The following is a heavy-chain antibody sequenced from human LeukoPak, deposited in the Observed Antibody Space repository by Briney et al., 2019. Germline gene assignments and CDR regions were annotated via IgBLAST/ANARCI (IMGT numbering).Heavy chain of an antibody. J-gene: IGHJ4*02. Sequence: GGSLRLSCAASGFTFSSYAMSWVRQAPGKGLEWVSAISGSGGSTYYADSVKSRFTISRDNSKNTLYLQMNSLRAEDTAVYYCAKGLLWFGELTDFDYWGQGTLVTVSS. CDR2: ISGSGGST. V-gene: IGHV3-23*01. CDR1: GFTFSSYA. CDR3: AKGLLWFGELTDFDY. D-gene: IGHD3-10*01.